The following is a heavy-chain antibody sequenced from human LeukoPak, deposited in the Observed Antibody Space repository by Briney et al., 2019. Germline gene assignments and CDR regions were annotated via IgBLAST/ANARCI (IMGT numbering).Heavy chain of an antibody. Sequence: ASVKVSCKGSGYTFTGWHIHWVRQAPGQGLEWMGSINPYSGDTKYAQNFQGRVTATRDTSISTAYMELSRLTSDDTTIYYCARGESFLAYWGQGTLVAVSS. CDR1: GYTFTGWH. V-gene: IGHV1-2*02. CDR2: INPYSGDT. CDR3: ARGESFLAY. J-gene: IGHJ4*02. D-gene: IGHD3-3*02.